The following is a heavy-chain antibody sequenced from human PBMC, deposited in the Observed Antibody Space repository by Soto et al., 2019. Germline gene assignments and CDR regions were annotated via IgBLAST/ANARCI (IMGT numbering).Heavy chain of an antibody. CDR1: GGSVSSGSYH. CDR3: ARGIEGWYQGRYYYGMDG. CDR2: IYYSGST. D-gene: IGHD6-19*01. Sequence: SEMLSLTCTVSGGSVSSGSYHWSWIRQPPGKGLEWIGYIYYSGSTNYNPSLKSRVTISVDTSNNQFSLKLSSVTAADTAVYYCARGIEGWYQGRYYYGMDGWGQGTTVTVSS. V-gene: IGHV4-61*01. J-gene: IGHJ6*02.